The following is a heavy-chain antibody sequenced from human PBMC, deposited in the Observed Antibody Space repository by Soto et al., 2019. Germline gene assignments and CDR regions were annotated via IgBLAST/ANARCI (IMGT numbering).Heavy chain of an antibody. CDR3: AREGEYGVLDY. V-gene: IGHV4-30-4*01. D-gene: IGHD4-17*01. Sequence: KPSETLSLTCTVSGGSISSGDYYWSWIRQPPGKGLEWIGYIYYSGSTYYNPSLKSRVTISVDTSKNQFSLKLSSVTAADTAVYYCAREGEYGVLDYWGQGTLVTVSS. CDR2: IYYSGST. CDR1: GGSISSGDYY. J-gene: IGHJ4*02.